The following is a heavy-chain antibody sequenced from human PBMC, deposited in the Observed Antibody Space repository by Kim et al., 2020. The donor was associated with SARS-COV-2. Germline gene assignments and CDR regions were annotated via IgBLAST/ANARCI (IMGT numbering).Heavy chain of an antibody. CDR1: GYTFTSYD. V-gene: IGHV1-8*01. CDR3: ARAHFPGIAAAGTEVDWFDP. CDR2: MNPNSGNT. Sequence: ASVKVSCKASGYTFTSYDINWVRQATGQGLEWMGWMNPNSGNTGYAQKFQGRVTMTRNTSISTAYMELSSLRSEDTAVHYCARAHFPGIAAAGTEVDWFDPWGQGTLVTVSS. J-gene: IGHJ5*02. D-gene: IGHD6-13*01.